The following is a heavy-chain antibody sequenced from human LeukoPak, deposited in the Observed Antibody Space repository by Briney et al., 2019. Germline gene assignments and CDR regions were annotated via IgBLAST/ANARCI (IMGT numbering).Heavy chain of an antibody. CDR2: IDRTSDST. Sequence: PGGSLRLSCAASGFTFSSYDMNWVRQAPGKGLEWVSAIDRTSDSTYYADSVKGRFTISRDNSKNTLYLQMNSLRAKDTAVYYCAKETGYNYGYDAFDIWGQGTMVSVSS. CDR1: GFTFSSYD. J-gene: IGHJ3*02. V-gene: IGHV3-23*01. CDR3: AKETGYNYGYDAFDI. D-gene: IGHD5-18*01.